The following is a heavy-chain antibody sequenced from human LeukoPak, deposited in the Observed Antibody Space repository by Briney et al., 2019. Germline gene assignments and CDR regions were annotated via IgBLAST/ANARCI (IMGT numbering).Heavy chain of an antibody. CDR3: ARDGQWLSIDAFDI. D-gene: IGHD6-19*01. CDR1: GGTFSSYA. CDR2: IIPIFGTA. J-gene: IGHJ3*02. V-gene: IGHV1-69*05. Sequence: GASVKVSCKASGGTFSSYAISWVRQAPGQGLEWMGGIIPIFGTANYAQKFQGRVTMTRDMSTSTVYMELSSLRSEDTAVYYCARDGQWLSIDAFDIWGQGTMVTVSS.